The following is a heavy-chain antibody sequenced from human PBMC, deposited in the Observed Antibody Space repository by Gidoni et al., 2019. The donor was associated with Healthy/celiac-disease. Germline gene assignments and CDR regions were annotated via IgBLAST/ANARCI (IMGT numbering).Heavy chain of an antibody. J-gene: IGHJ4*02. Sequence: QVQLQESGPGLVKPSQTLSLTCTVSGGSISSGSYSWSWIRQPAGKGLEWIGRIYTSGSTNYNPSLKSRVTISVDTSKNQFSLKLSSVTAADTAVYYCARSPMPNLRTIFGVVPFDYWGQGTLVTVSS. CDR1: GGSISSGSYS. D-gene: IGHD3-3*01. V-gene: IGHV4-61*02. CDR2: IYTSGST. CDR3: ARSPMPNLRTIFGVVPFDY.